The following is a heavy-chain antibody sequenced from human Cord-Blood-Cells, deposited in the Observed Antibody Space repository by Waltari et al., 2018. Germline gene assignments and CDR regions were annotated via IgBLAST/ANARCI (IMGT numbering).Heavy chain of an antibody. CDR2: INHSGST. CDR1: GGSFSGYY. Sequence: QVQLPQWGAGLLKPSETLSLTCAVYGGSFSGYYWSWIRQPPGKGLEWIGEINHSGSTNYNPSLKSRVTISVDTSKNQFSLKLSSVTAADTAVYYCARALRSSSSWYGWFDPWGQGTLVTVSS. D-gene: IGHD6-13*01. V-gene: IGHV4-34*01. J-gene: IGHJ5*02. CDR3: ARALRSSSSWYGWFDP.